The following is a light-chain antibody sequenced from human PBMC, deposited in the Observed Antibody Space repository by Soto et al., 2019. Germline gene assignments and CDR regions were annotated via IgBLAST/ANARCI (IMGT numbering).Light chain of an antibody. Sequence: DNQMTQTPSSVSASVGDRVTITCRASQSISSYLSWYQQKPGTAPKLLIYAASNLQSGVPSRFSGSGSGTDFTLTISGLQPEDSATYYCQETYNNPLTFGGGTKVEIK. CDR3: QETYNNPLT. J-gene: IGKJ4*01. CDR2: AAS. V-gene: IGKV1-39*01. CDR1: QSISSY.